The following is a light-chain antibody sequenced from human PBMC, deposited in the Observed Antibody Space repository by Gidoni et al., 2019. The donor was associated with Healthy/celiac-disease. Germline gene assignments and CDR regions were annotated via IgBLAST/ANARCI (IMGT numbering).Light chain of an antibody. Sequence: DIQLTQSPSFLSASVGDRVTITCRASQGISSYLAWYQQKPGKAPKLLIYAASTLQCGVPSRFSGSGSGTEFTLTISSLQPEDFATYYCQQLNSYPLKYTFGQGTKLEIK. J-gene: IGKJ2*01. CDR3: QQLNSYPLKYT. CDR2: AAS. CDR1: QGISSY. V-gene: IGKV1-9*01.